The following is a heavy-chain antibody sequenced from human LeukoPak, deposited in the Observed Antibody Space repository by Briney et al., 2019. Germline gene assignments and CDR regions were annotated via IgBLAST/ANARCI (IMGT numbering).Heavy chain of an antibody. J-gene: IGHJ4*02. D-gene: IGHD2-2*01. CDR1: GFTFSSYA. Sequence: GGSLRLSCAASGFTFSSYAMSWVRQAPGKGLEWVSTISGSGGSTYYADSVKGRFTISRDNAKNSLYLQMNSLRAEDTAVYYCARELDIVVVPAALDYWGQGTLVTVSS. CDR3: ARELDIVVVPAALDY. CDR2: ISGSGGST. V-gene: IGHV3-23*01.